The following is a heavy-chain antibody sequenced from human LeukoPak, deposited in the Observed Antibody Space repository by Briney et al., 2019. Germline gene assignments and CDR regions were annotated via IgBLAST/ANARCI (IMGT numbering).Heavy chain of an antibody. CDR3: ARKDYYGSGSYYKLGYFDY. J-gene: IGHJ4*02. CDR1: GGSISSGNW. CDR2: IYTSGST. D-gene: IGHD3-10*01. Sequence: SETLSLTCAVSGGSISSGNWWSWVRQPPGKGLEWIGRIYTSGSTNYNPSLKSRVTMSVDTSKNQFSLKLSSVTAADTAVYYCARKDYYGSGSYYKLGYFDYWGQGTLVTVSS. V-gene: IGHV4-4*02.